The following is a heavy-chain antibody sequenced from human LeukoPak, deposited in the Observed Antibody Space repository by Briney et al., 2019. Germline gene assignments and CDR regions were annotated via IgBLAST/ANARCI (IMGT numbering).Heavy chain of an antibody. CDR3: ARCFPYYYYMDV. CDR1: GGSISIYY. V-gene: IGHV4-4*09. Sequence: SETLSLTCTVSGGSISIYYWSWIRQPPGKGLEWIGYIYTSGSTNYNPSLKSRVTITVDTSKNQFSLKLSSVTAADTAVYYCARCFPYYYYMDVWGKGTTVTVSS. CDR2: IYTSGST. J-gene: IGHJ6*03.